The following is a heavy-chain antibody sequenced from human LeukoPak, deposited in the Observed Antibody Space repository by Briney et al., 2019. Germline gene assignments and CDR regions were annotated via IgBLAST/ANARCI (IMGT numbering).Heavy chain of an antibody. J-gene: IGHJ4*02. D-gene: IGHD3-22*01. V-gene: IGHV3-21*01. CDR1: GFTFSDYT. CDR3: ARDYYDSSASATFDH. Sequence: GGSLRLSCEASGFTFSDYTMNWVSQAPGKGLEWVSSISSDRSYIKYADSVKGRFSISRDNTKNSLFLEMRSLRIEDTAVYFCARDYYDSSASATFDHWGQGNLVTISS. CDR2: ISSDRSYI.